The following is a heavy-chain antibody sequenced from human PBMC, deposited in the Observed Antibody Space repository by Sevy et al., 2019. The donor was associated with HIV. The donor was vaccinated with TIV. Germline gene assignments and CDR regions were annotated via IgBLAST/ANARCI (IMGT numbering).Heavy chain of an antibody. Sequence: ASVKVSCKASGYSFTGYYIHWVRQAPGQGLEWMGWINPNSGGTYFAKKFQDSVTMTTDTSVNTANMELRSLRFDDTAVYYCARMGDYYDSSGYYPLKFWGQGSLVTVSS. V-gene: IGHV1-2*02. CDR1: GYSFTGYY. J-gene: IGHJ4*02. CDR3: ARMGDYYDSSGYYPLKF. D-gene: IGHD3-22*01. CDR2: INPNSGGT.